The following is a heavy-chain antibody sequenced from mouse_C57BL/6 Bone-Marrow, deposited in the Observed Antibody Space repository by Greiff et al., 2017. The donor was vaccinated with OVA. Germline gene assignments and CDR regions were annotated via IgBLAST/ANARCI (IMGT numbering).Heavy chain of an antibody. D-gene: IGHD1-2*01. CDR2: ISRGSSTI. J-gene: IGHJ4*01. CDR1: GFTFSDYG. V-gene: IGHV5-17*01. Sequence: EVQLEESGGGLVKPGASLTLSCAASGFTFSDYGMHWVRQAPEKGLEWVAYISRGSSTIYYADTVKGRFTLSRDNAKNTPFLQMTSLRSEDTAMYYCARPLLRLSYAMDYWGQGTSVTVSS. CDR3: ARPLLRLSYAMDY.